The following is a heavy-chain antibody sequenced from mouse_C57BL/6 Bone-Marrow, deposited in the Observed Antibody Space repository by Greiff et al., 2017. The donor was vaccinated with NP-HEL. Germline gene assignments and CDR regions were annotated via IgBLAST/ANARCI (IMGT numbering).Heavy chain of an antibody. V-gene: IGHV1-69*01. Sequence: QVQLQQPGAELVMPGASVKLSCKASGYTFTSYWMHWVKQRPGQGLEWIGEIDPSDSYTNYNQKFKGKSTLTVDKSSSTAYMQLSSLTSEDSAVYYCARSYGSSPAWFADWGQGTLVTVSA. D-gene: IGHD1-1*01. CDR3: ARSYGSSPAWFAD. CDR2: IDPSDSYT. J-gene: IGHJ3*01. CDR1: GYTFTSYW.